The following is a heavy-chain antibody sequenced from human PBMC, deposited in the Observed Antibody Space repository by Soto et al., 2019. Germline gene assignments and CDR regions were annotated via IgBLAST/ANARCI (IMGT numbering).Heavy chain of an antibody. V-gene: IGHV4-4*02. CDR1: GGSISSSNW. CDR2: IYHSGST. J-gene: IGHJ4*02. CDR3: ARVDMAMVTIDF. D-gene: IGHD5-18*01. Sequence: SETQSLTSTVSGGSISSSNWWSWVRQPPGKGLEWIGEIYHSGSTNYNPSLKSRVTISVDKSKNQFSLKLSSVTAADTAVYYCARVDMAMVTIDFWGQGTLVTVSS.